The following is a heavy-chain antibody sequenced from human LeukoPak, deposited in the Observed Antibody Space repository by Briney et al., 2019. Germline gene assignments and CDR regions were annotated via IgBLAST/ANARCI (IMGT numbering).Heavy chain of an antibody. CDR3: ARVRVGATTGDTFDI. Sequence: PGGSLRLSCAASGFTFNIYAMDWVRQAPGKGLEWVAAISYDGGNEYYTDSVKGRFTVSRDNSKNTLYLQMNSLRVEDTAVYYCARVRVGATTGDTFDIWGQGTVVTVAS. D-gene: IGHD1-26*01. CDR2: ISYDGGNE. J-gene: IGHJ3*02. CDR1: GFTFNIYA. V-gene: IGHV3-30-3*01.